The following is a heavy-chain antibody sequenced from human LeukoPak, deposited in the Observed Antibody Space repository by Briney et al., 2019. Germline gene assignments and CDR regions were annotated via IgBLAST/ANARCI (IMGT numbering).Heavy chain of an antibody. V-gene: IGHV3-30*02. CDR3: AKDIAVSGIYYYYYMDV. CDR2: IRYDGSNK. J-gene: IGHJ6*03. D-gene: IGHD6-19*01. Sequence: PGGSLRLSCAASGFTFSSYGMHWVRRAPGKGLEWVAFIRYDGSNKYYADSVKGRFTISRDNSKNTLYLQMNSLRAEDTAVYYCAKDIAVSGIYYYYYMDVWGKGTTVTVSS. CDR1: GFTFSSYG.